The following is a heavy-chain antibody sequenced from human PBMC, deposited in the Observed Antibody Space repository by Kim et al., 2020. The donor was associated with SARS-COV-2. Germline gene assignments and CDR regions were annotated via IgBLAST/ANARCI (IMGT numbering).Heavy chain of an antibody. V-gene: IGHV3-15*01. J-gene: IGHJ4*02. D-gene: IGHD4-17*01. CDR3: TPLGTTVTTTPDY. Sequence: AAPVKGRFTISRDDSKNTLYLQMNSLKTEDTAVYYCTPLGTTVTTTPDYWGQGTLVTVSS.